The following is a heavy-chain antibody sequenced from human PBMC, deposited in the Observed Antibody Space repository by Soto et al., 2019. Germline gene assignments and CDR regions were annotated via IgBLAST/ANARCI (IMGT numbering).Heavy chain of an antibody. V-gene: IGHV1-18*01. J-gene: IGHJ4*02. CDR3: IWWQAGTHEY. Sequence: QVEVEQSAAQVREPGASVKVSCRAANHTFMSYLITWVRQAPGHGLEFVGWISAVNDYTKYAQKVQDRVTLTSDTSTSTASMELRGLKSDDTAVYYCIWWQAGTHEYWGQGTLVTVSS. D-gene: IGHD2-15*01. CDR1: NHTFMSYL. CDR2: ISAVNDYT.